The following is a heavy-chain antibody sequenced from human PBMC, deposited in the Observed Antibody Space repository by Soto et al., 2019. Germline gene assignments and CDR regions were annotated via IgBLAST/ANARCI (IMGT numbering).Heavy chain of an antibody. J-gene: IGHJ4*02. D-gene: IGHD6-19*01. Sequence: EVQLVESGGGLVQPGGSLRLSCAASGFTVRSNYMSWVRQAPGEGLEWVSIIYSGGSTYYADSVKGRFTISRDNCNNTLYLPMNSLRAEDTAVYYCASGGGSGWYGKVDYSGQGPLVTVSS. CDR2: IYSGGST. CDR1: GFTVRSNY. V-gene: IGHV3-66*01. CDR3: ASGGGSGWYGKVDY.